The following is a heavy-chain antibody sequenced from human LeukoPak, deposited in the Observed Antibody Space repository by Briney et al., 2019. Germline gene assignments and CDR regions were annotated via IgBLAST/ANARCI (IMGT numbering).Heavy chain of an antibody. V-gene: IGHV1-18*01. CDR1: GYTFTSYG. J-gene: IGHJ4*02. CDR3: ARVSYGRSLAGSYQVDY. D-gene: IGHD1-26*01. CDR2: ISAYNGNT. Sequence: VASVTVSCKASGYTFTSYGISWVRQAPGQGLEWMGWISAYNGNTNYAQKLQGRVTMTTDTSTSTGYVELRSLRSDDTAVYYCARVSYGRSLAGSYQVDYWGQGTLVTVSS.